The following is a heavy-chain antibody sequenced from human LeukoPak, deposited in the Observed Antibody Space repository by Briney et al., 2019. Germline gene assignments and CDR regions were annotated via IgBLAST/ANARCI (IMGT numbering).Heavy chain of an antibody. CDR1: GGSFSGYY. V-gene: IGHV4-34*01. D-gene: IGHD2-15*01. CDR3: ARGRYCSGGSCYQRNTAMVLLRPKYYYYGMDV. J-gene: IGHJ6*02. CDR2: INHSGST. Sequence: SETLSLTCAVYGGSFSGYYWSWIRQPPGKGLEWIGEINHSGSTNYNPSLKSRVTISVDTSKNQFSLKLSSVTAADTAVYYCARGRYCSGGSCYQRNTAMVLLRPKYYYYGMDVWGQGTTVTVSS.